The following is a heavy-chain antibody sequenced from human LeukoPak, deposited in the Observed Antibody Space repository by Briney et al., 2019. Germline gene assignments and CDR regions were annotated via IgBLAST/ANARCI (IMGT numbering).Heavy chain of an antibody. CDR1: GGSISSDY. Sequence: SETLSLTCSASGGSISSDYWSWIRQPPGKGLEWIGYIYYFGSANYNPSLNSRVTISVDTSRNQFSLKLRSVTAADTAVYYCARMHSSGWPQYFQNWGQGILVTVSS. J-gene: IGHJ1*01. D-gene: IGHD6-19*01. CDR2: IYYFGSA. CDR3: ARMHSSGWPQYFQN. V-gene: IGHV4-59*08.